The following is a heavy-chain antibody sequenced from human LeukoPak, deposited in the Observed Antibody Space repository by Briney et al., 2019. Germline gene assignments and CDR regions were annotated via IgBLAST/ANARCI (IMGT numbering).Heavy chain of an antibody. V-gene: IGHV3-72*01. J-gene: IGHJ4*02. Sequence: PGGSLRLPCAASGFNFRDHYIDWVRPAPGEGPEWVCRTTNKPNSYITEYAASVKGRFTISRDDSKNSLYLQMKSLKAEDTAMYYCARVGVDKFRSFDHWGQGTLVTVSS. CDR1: GFNFRDHY. D-gene: IGHD3-3*01. CDR2: TTNKPNSYIT. CDR3: ARVGVDKFRSFDH.